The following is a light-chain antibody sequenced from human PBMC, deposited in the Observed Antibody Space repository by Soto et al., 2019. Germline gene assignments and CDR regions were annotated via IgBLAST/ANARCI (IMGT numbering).Light chain of an antibody. CDR1: SRNIGYYNY. V-gene: IGLV2-11*01. J-gene: IGLJ2*01. CDR3: CSYAGSDTYV. Sequence: QSALTQPRSVSGSPGQSVTISCTGTSRNIGYYNYVSWYQQNPGKAPKLIISDVNKRPSGVPDRFSASKSGSAAYLTISGVEAEDEDDYYCCSYAGSDTYVFGGGTKLTVL. CDR2: DVN.